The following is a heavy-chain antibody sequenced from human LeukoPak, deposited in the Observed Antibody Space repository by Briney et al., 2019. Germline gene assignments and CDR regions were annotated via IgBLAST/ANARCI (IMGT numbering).Heavy chain of an antibody. Sequence: ASVKVSCKASGYTFTNYHMNWVRQAPGQGLEWMGIINPSGGSTTNAQKFQGRVIMTRDMSTSTVYMELSSLRSEDTAVYFCARYGHSPFFDYRGQGTLVIVSS. CDR2: INPSGGST. CDR3: ARYGHSPFFDY. D-gene: IGHD4-17*01. V-gene: IGHV1-46*01. CDR1: GYTFTNYH. J-gene: IGHJ4*02.